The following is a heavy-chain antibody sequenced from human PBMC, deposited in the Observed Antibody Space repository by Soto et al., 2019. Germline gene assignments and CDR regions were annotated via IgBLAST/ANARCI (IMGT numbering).Heavy chain of an antibody. V-gene: IGHV3-30-3*01. CDR1: GFTFSSYA. D-gene: IGHD5-18*01. Sequence: GGSLRLSCAASGFTFSSYAMHWVRQAPGKGLEWVAVISYDGSNKYYADSVKGRFTISRDNSKNTLYLQMNSLRAEDTAVYYCASTGYSYRGEGYYYGMDVWGQGTTVTVSS. CDR2: ISYDGSNK. CDR3: ASTGYSYRGEGYYYGMDV. J-gene: IGHJ6*02.